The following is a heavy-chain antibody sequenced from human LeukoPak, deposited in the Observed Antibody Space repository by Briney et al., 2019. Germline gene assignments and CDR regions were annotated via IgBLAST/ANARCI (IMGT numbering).Heavy chain of an antibody. CDR1: GFTFSDYC. J-gene: IGHJ3*02. Sequence: GGSLRLSCAASGFTFSDYCMSWIRQAPGKGLEWVSYISSSGSTIYYADSVKGRLTISRDNAKNSLYLQMNSLRAEDTAVYYCATSDYGDYAYDDAFDIWGQGTMVTVSS. D-gene: IGHD4-17*01. V-gene: IGHV3-11*04. CDR3: ATSDYGDYAYDDAFDI. CDR2: ISSSGSTI.